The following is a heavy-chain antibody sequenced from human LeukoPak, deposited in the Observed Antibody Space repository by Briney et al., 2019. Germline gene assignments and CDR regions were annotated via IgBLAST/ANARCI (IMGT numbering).Heavy chain of an antibody. J-gene: IGHJ5*02. V-gene: IGHV4-59*01. D-gene: IGHD3-10*01. CDR1: GFSISRYY. Sequence: TAAESLSLTCTVSGFSISRYYRSWIRQPPGKGLEWIGYIHYSGTTNYNPSFKSRLTTTVDTPNNQSLLNQISVAAATTPAFYYARGPTTVRGDRTKWFDLWGQGHLVTVSS. CDR3: ARGPTTVRGDRTKWFDL. CDR2: IHYSGTT.